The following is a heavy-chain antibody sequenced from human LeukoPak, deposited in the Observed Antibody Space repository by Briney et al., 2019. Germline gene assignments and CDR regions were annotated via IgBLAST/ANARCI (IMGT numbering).Heavy chain of an antibody. CDR2: IYYSGST. CDR1: GGSISSYY. V-gene: IGHV4-59*01. J-gene: IGHJ4*02. Sequence: SETLSLTCTVSGGSISSYYWGWIRQPPGKGLEWIGYIYYSGSTNYNPSLKSRVTISVDTSKNQFSLKLNSVTAADTAVYYCARGYYDSSGYYVLDYWGQGTLVTVSS. CDR3: ARGYYDSSGYYVLDY. D-gene: IGHD3-22*01.